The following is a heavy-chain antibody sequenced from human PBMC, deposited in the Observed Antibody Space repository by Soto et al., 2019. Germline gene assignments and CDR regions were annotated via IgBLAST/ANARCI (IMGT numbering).Heavy chain of an antibody. D-gene: IGHD2-21*01. CDR2: ISSGGTT. CDR3: AGSPSCGGDCYLQI. V-gene: IGHV3-66*01. Sequence: GGSLRLSCAASGLTVSNNYMTWVRQGPGKGLEWVSVISSGGTTYYADSVKGRFTISGDNSRNTVYLQMNSLRAEETAVYYCAGSPSCGGDCYLQIWGQGTMVTVSS. CDR1: GLTVSNNY. J-gene: IGHJ3*02.